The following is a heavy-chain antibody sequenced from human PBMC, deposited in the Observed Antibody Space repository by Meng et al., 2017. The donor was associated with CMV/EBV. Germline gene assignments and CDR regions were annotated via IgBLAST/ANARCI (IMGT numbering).Heavy chain of an antibody. V-gene: IGHV3-7*01. CDR2: IKQDGSEK. CDR3: ARIVTQWRYCSSTSCYKSGYFDL. J-gene: IGHJ2*01. CDR1: GFTFSSYA. D-gene: IGHD2-2*01. Sequence: GESLKISCAASGFTFSSYAMSWVRQAPGKGLEWVANIKQDGSEKYYVDSVKGRFTISRDNAKNSLYLQMNSLRAEDTAVYYCARIVTQWRYCSSTSCYKSGYFDLWGRGTLVTVSS.